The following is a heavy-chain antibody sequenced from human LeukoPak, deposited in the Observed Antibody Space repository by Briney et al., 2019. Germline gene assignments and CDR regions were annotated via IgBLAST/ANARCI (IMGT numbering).Heavy chain of an antibody. D-gene: IGHD6-13*01. J-gene: IGHJ4*02. CDR1: GGTFSSYA. V-gene: IGHV1-69*06. CDR2: IIPIFGTA. CDR3: ARSSIIAAAGPYYFDY. Sequence: SVKVSCKASGGTFSSYAISWVRQAPGQGLEWMGGIIPIFGTANYAQKFQGRVTITADKSTSTAYMELSSLRSEDTAVYYCARSSIIAAAGPYYFDYWGQGTLVTVSS.